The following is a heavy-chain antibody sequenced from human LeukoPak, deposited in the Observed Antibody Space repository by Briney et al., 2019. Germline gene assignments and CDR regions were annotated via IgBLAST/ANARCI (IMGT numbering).Heavy chain of an antibody. J-gene: IGHJ4*02. Sequence: GGSLRLSCAASGLTFSNYAMSWVRQAPGKGLEWVSTARISGDRTDYADSVKGRFTISRDNAKNTLYLQMNSLRAEDTAVYYCAREGPLLPFDYWGQGTLVTVSS. CDR2: ARISGDRT. CDR1: GLTFSNYA. CDR3: AREGPLLPFDY. V-gene: IGHV3-23*01. D-gene: IGHD3-22*01.